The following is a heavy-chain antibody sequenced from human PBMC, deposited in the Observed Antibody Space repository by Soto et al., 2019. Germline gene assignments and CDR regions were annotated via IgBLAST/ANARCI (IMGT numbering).Heavy chain of an antibody. CDR2: INTAGSTK. CDR3: ARAECSSPDCLTAYYSYGLDV. V-gene: IGHV3-48*03. CDR1: GFTFSNFE. Sequence: GGSLRLCCAASGFTFSNFEMHWVRQAPGKGLEWVSYINTAGSTKYYAESVKGRFTISRDNARNSLFLQMNSLRAEDTAVYYCARAECSSPDCLTAYYSYGLDVWGQGFTVTVSS. J-gene: IGHJ6*02. D-gene: IGHD3-9*01.